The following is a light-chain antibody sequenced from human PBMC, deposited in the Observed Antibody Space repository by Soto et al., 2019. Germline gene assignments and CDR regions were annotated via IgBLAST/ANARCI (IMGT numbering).Light chain of an antibody. J-gene: IGKJ4*01. CDR3: QQSYNTPPT. V-gene: IGKV1-39*01. CDR1: QSIRXX. Sequence: DXQLTPSPSSLSASVGDSVTSTCRASQSIRXXLNWYQQKPGKAPKLLIYAASSLQSGVPSRFSXXGSXXDFTLTISSLQPEDFATFYCQQSYNTPPTFGGGTKVEIK. CDR2: AAS.